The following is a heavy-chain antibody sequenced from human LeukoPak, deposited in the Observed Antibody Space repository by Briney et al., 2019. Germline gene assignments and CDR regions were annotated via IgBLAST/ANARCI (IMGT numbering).Heavy chain of an antibody. CDR3: ARRGSYRGDLDY. CDR2: INHSGST. D-gene: IGHD1-26*01. V-gene: IGHV4-34*01. Sequence: SETLSLTCAAYGGSFSGYYWSWIRQPPGKGLEWIGEINHSGSTNYNPSLKSRVTISVDTSKNQFSLKLSSVTAADTAVYYCARRGSYRGDLDYWGQGTLVTVSS. J-gene: IGHJ4*02. CDR1: GGSFSGYY.